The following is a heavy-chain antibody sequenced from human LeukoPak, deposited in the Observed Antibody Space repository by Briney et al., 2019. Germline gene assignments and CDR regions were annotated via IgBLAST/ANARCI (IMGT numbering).Heavy chain of an antibody. D-gene: IGHD3-10*01. CDR3: ARGGGGWFDP. J-gene: IGHJ5*02. CDR2: VKQDGSEK. CDR1: GSTFSSYW. V-gene: IGHV3-7*05. Sequence: GGSLRLSCAASGSTFSSYWMTWVRQAPGKGLQWVVNVKQDGSEKYYLDSVKGRFTISRDNAENSLSLQMNRLRDEDTAVYYCARGGGGWFDPWGRGTLVTVSS.